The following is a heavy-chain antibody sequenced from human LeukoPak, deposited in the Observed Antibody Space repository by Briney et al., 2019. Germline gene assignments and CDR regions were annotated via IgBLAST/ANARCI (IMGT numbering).Heavy chain of an antibody. CDR2: INHSGST. V-gene: IGHV4-34*01. J-gene: IGHJ4*02. D-gene: IGHD5-18*01. CDR3: ADRRRYSYGPDY. Sequence: PSETLSLTCAVYGGSFSGYYWSWIRQPPGKGLEWIGEINHSGSTNYNPSLKSRVTISVDTSKNQFSLKLSSVTAADTAVYYCADRRRYSYGPDYWGQGTLVTVSS. CDR1: GGSFSGYY.